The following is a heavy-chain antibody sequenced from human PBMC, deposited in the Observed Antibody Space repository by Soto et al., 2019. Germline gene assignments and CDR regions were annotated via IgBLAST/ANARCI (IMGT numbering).Heavy chain of an antibody. J-gene: IGHJ5*02. CDR2: INPNSGGT. D-gene: IGHD6-13*01. CDR3: ARGGCIAAPGPNWFDP. V-gene: IGHV1-2*02. Sequence: ASVKVSCKASGYTFTGYYMHWVRQAPGQGLEWMGWINPNSGGTNYAQKFQGRVTMTRDTSISTVYVELSRLRSDDTAVYSCARGGCIAAPGPNWFDPWGQGTLVTVSS. CDR1: GYTFTGYY.